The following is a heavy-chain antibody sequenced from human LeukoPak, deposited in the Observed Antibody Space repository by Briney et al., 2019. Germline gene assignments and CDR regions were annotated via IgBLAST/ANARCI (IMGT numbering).Heavy chain of an antibody. CDR2: ISWNSGSI. CDR3: AKDLHDLLSYYYDT. V-gene: IGHV3-9*01. CDR1: GFTFDDYA. D-gene: IGHD3-22*01. Sequence: GGSLRLSCAASGFTFDDYAMHWVRQAPGKGLEWVSGISWNSGSIGYADSVKGRFTISRDNAKNSLYLQMNSLRAEDTALYYCAKDLHDLLSYYYDTWGQGTLVTVSS. J-gene: IGHJ5*02.